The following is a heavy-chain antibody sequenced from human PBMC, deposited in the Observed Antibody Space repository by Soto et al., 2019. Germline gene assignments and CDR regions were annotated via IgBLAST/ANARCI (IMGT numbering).Heavy chain of an antibody. V-gene: IGHV3-7*03. J-gene: IGHJ4*02. Sequence: EVQLVESGGGLVQPGGSLRLSCAASGFTFSSYWMSWVRQAPGKGLEWVANIKQDGSEKYYVDSVKGRFTISRDNAKNSLYLQMNSLRAEDTAVYYCARPATDTFYYFDYWGQGTLVTVSS. D-gene: IGHD1-26*01. CDR3: ARPATDTFYYFDY. CDR2: IKQDGSEK. CDR1: GFTFSSYW.